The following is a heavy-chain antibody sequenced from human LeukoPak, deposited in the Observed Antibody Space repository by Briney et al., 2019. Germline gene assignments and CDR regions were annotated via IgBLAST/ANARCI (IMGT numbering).Heavy chain of an antibody. D-gene: IGHD6-19*01. V-gene: IGHV3-23*01. CDR1: GFTFSSYA. J-gene: IGHJ4*02. CDR3: AKGNINSYSSGWCDY. Sequence: PGGSLRLSCAASGFTFSSYAMSWVRQAPGKGLEWVSAISGSGGSTYYADSVKGRFTISRDNSKNTLYLQMNSLRAEDTAVYYCAKGNINSYSSGWCDYWGQGTLVTVSS. CDR2: ISGSGGST.